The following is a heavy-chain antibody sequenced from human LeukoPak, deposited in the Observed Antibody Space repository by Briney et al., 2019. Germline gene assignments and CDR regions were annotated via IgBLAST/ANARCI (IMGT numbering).Heavy chain of an antibody. V-gene: IGHV3-15*01. Sequence: RGSLRLSCVASGFTFNNAWMSWVRQAPGKGLEWVGRTKSKTNGGTTDYAAPVTGRITISTDNSKNTLYLEMNSLTTEDTAVYYCASHSGYDYLSDYWGQGTLLTVSS. CDR1: GFTFNNAW. CDR3: ASHSGYDYLSDY. J-gene: IGHJ4*02. D-gene: IGHD5-12*01. CDR2: TKSKTNGGTT.